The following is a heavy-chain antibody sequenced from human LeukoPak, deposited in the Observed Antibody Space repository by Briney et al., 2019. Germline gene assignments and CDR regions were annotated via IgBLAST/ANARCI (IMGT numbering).Heavy chain of an antibody. CDR1: GDSISEYY. V-gene: IGHV4-59*01. Sequence: SETPSLTCSVSGDSISEYYWSWIRQPPGKGLEWIGYIYVSGNTNYNPSLKSRVTLSLDTSKNQFSLKMTSVTAADTAIYYCARDHGWSGFNWFDPWGQGTLVTVSS. CDR3: ARDHGWSGFNWFDP. J-gene: IGHJ5*02. CDR2: IYVSGNT. D-gene: IGHD3-3*01.